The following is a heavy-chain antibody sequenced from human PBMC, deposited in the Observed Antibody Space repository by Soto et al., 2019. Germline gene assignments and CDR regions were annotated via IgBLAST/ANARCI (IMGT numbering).Heavy chain of an antibody. CDR2: VYHHGLT. J-gene: IGHJ4*02. V-gene: IGHV4-4*02. D-gene: IGHD2-15*01. Sequence: ASETLSLTCDVSGDSIGSNVWWSWVRQPPGKGLEWIGAVYHHGLTDYNPSLRGRATMSADMSKNPFSLRVTSVTDADTAIYYCARDAALPGEADRFDYWGQGALVTVS. CDR1: GDSIGSNVW. CDR3: ARDAALPGEADRFDY.